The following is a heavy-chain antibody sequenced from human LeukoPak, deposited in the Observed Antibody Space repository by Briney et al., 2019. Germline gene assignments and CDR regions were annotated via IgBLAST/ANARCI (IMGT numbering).Heavy chain of an antibody. CDR2: ISSSGSTI. V-gene: IGHV3-48*04. D-gene: IGHD3-22*01. J-gene: IGHJ4*02. CDR3: ARDLEVVGYFDY. CDR1: GFTFSSYS. Sequence: GGSLRLSCAASGFTFSSYSMNWVRQAPGKGLEWVSYISSSGSTIYYADSVKGRFTISRDNAKNSLYLQMNSLRAEDTAVYYCARDLEVVGYFDYWGQGTLVTVSS.